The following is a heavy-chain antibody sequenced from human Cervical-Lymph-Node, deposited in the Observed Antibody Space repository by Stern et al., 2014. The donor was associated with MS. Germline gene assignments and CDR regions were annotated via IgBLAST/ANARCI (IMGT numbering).Heavy chain of an antibody. V-gene: IGHV1-69*04. Sequence: QDQLVQSGAEMKQPGSSVKVSCEASGGTFNNYAINWVRQAPGQGLEWVGRIIPVLGKTSYAQKFQGRITLTADKSTSTAYMGLSSLRSDDTAVYYCARYRLSGNFYYGMDVWGQGTMVTVSS. CDR1: GGTFNNYA. J-gene: IGHJ6*02. CDR2: IIPVLGKT. CDR3: ARYRLSGNFYYGMDV. D-gene: IGHD1-26*01.